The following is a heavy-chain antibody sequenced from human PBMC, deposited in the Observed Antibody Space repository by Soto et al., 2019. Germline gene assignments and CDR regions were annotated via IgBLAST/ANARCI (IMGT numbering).Heavy chain of an antibody. Sequence: EVQLVESGGTLVQPGGSLRLSCEGSGFAFGSYWMTWVRQAPGKGVEWVANIRGDGSKKSYLDSVSGRFTIFRDNAENSLYLQMNSLRDEDTALYYCARDVSPGSSSRYLDAFDIWGQGTMVTVSS. CDR3: ARDVSPGSSSRYLDAFDI. D-gene: IGHD6-13*01. J-gene: IGHJ3*02. CDR1: GFAFGSYW. V-gene: IGHV3-7*05. CDR2: IRGDGSKK.